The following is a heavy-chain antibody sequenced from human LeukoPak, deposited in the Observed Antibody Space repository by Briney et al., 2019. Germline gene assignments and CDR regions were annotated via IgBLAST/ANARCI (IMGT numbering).Heavy chain of an antibody. CDR2: IYYSGST. D-gene: IGHD3-10*01. V-gene: IGHV4-59*12. J-gene: IGHJ3*02. CDR1: GGSISSYY. CDR3: ARGRARVAFDI. Sequence: PSETLSLTCTVSGGSISSYYWSWIRQPPGKGLEWIGYIYYSGSTNYNPSLKSRVTISVDTSKNQFSLKLSSVTAADTAVYYCARGRARVAFDIWGQGTMVTVSS.